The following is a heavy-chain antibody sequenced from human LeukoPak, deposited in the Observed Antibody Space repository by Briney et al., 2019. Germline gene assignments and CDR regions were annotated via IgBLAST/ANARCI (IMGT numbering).Heavy chain of an antibody. CDR2: ISSGGSTK. CDR1: GGSISSGGYY. V-gene: IGHV3-11*04. J-gene: IGHJ5*01. Sequence: LSLTCTVSGGSISSGGYYWSWVRQAPGKGLEWVSYISSGGSTKHYTDSVKGRLTISRDNAKNSLYLQMNGLRAEDTAVYYCARVTRYSSGWFDSWGQGTLVTVSS. D-gene: IGHD6-19*01. CDR3: ARVTRYSSGWFDS.